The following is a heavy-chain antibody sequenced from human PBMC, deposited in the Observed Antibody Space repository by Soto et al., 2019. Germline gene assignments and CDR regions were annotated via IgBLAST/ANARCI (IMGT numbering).Heavy chain of an antibody. CDR1: GGSISSYY. V-gene: IGHV4-59*08. J-gene: IGHJ3*02. CDR2: IYYSGST. CDR3: ARQITYGDYAFDI. D-gene: IGHD4-17*01. Sequence: SETLSLTCTVSGGSISSYYWSWIRQPPGKGLEWIGYIYYSGSTNYNPSLKSRVTISVDTSKNQFSLKLSSVTAADTAVYYCARQITYGDYAFDIWGQGTMVTVSS.